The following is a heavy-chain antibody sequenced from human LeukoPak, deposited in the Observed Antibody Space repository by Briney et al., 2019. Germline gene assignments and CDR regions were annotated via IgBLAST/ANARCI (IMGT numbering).Heavy chain of an antibody. D-gene: IGHD6-19*01. CDR3: ARARSSGWPDY. V-gene: IGHV4-59*01. CDR2: IYYSGST. J-gene: IGHJ4*02. Sequence: KPSETLSLTCTVSGGSISSYYWSWIRQPPGKGLEWIGYIYYSGSTNHNPSLKSRVTISVDTSKNQFSLKLSSVTAADTAVYYCARARSSGWPDYWGQGTLVTVSS. CDR1: GGSISSYY.